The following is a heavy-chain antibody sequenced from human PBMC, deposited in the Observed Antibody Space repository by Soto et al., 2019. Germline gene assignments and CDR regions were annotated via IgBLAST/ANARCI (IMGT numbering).Heavy chain of an antibody. Sequence: GGSLRLSCAASGFTFSSFAMSWVRQAPGKGLDWVSAISGSGGSTYSADSVKGRFTISRDNSKNTLYLQMSSLRAEDTAVYYCARAGGSSWYYYYYGMDVWGQGTTVTVSS. V-gene: IGHV3-23*01. J-gene: IGHJ6*02. D-gene: IGHD6-13*01. CDR2: ISGSGGST. CDR3: ARAGGSSWYYYYYGMDV. CDR1: GFTFSSFA.